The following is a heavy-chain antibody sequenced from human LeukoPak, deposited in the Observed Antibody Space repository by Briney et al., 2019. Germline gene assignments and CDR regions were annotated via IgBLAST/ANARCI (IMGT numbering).Heavy chain of an antibody. V-gene: IGHV3-23*01. CDR1: GFTFSKYA. Sequence: GGSLRLSCAASGFTFSKYAMSWVGQAPGKGLEWVSAISPSDGNTFYADSVKGRFTISRDNSKNTLSLQMNSLRAEDTALYYCVKDSSVPYGITEWGQGTLVTVSS. D-gene: IGHD4-17*01. CDR3: VKDSSVPYGITE. CDR2: ISPSDGNT. J-gene: IGHJ4*02.